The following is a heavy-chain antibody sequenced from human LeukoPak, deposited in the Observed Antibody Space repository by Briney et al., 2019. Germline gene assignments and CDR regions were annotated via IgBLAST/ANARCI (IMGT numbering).Heavy chain of an antibody. V-gene: IGHV4-34*01. CDR2: INHSGST. CDR3: ARVVGSGWQRGWFDP. CDR1: GGSFSGYY. J-gene: IGHJ5*02. Sequence: KPSETLSLTCAVYGGSFSGYYWSWIRQPPGKGLEWIGEINHSGSTNCNPSLKSRVTISVDTSKNQFSLKLSSVTAADTAVYYCARVVGSGWQRGWFDPWGQGTLVTVSS. D-gene: IGHD6-19*01.